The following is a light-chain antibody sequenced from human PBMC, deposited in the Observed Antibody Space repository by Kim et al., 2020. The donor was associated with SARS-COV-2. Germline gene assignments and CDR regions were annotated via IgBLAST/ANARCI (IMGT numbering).Light chain of an antibody. CDR2: GTS. CDR1: TGEVNSDFY. CDR3: MIYYGGVYV. Sequence: PGGTVTLTCASSTGEVNSDFYPNWFQQTPGQPPRALIYGTSNRHSWTPARFSGSLLGGKAALTLSGVQPEDEAEYYCMIYYGGVYVFGTGTKVTVL. J-gene: IGLJ1*01. V-gene: IGLV7-43*01.